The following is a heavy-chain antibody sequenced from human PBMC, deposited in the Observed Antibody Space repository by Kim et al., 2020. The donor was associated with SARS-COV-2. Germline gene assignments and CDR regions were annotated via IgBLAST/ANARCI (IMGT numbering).Heavy chain of an antibody. CDR1: GYTFTSYG. D-gene: IGHD2-2*01. V-gene: IGHV1-18*04. CDR3: ARDWVEAGSCRNTRCDEKNCFDP. CDR2: ISAYNGNT. J-gene: IGHJ5*02. Sequence: ASVKVSCKASGYTFTSYGISWVRQAPGQGLEWMGWISAYNGNTNYAQKFQGRVTMTTDTSTSTAYMELRSLRSDDTAVFYCARDWVEAGSCRNTRCDEKNCFDPWGQGTLVTVSS.